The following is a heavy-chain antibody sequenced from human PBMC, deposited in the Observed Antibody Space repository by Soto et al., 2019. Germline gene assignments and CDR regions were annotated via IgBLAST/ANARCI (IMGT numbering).Heavy chain of an antibody. CDR1: GFTFSAYA. CDR3: ANSYSSSPMNY. CDR2: ISGSGATT. V-gene: IGHV3-23*01. J-gene: IGHJ4*02. D-gene: IGHD6-13*01. Sequence: PGGSLRLSCAASGFTFSAYAMSWVRQAPGKGLERVSAISGSGATTHYADSAKGRFTISRDNSKNTLYLQMNSLRAEDTAVYYCANSYSSSPMNYWGQGTLVTVSS.